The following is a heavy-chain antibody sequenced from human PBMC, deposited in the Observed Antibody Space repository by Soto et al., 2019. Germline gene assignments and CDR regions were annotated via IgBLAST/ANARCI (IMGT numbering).Heavy chain of an antibody. CDR3: ARGHCSSTSCHLYFRH. D-gene: IGHD2-2*01. CDR1: GGSFSGYY. CDR2: INHSGST. Sequence: KTSETLSLTCAVYGGSFSGYYWSWIRQPPGRGLEWIGEINHSGSTNYNPSLKSRVTISVDTSKNQVSLKLSSVTAADTAVYYCARGHCSSTSCHLYFRHWGQGSLVTVSS. J-gene: IGHJ1*01. V-gene: IGHV4-34*01.